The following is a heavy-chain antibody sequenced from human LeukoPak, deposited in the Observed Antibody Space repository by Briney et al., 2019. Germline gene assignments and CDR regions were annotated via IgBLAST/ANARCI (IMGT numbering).Heavy chain of an antibody. D-gene: IGHD6-19*01. CDR3: ARDDSSGWYTDY. V-gene: IGHV1-2*02. CDR2: INSNSGGT. J-gene: IGHJ4*02. CDR1: GYTFTDYY. Sequence: ASVKVSCKASGYTFTDYYMHWVRQAPGQGLEWMGWINSNSGGTNYAQKFQGRVTMTTDTSTSTAYMELRSLRSDDTAVYYCARDDSSGWYTDYWGQGTLVTVSS.